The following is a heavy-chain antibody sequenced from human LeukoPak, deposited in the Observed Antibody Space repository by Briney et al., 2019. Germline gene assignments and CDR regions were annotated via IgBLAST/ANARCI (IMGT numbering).Heavy chain of an antibody. J-gene: IGHJ4*02. CDR1: GFTFSSYE. CDR2: ISSSGSTI. D-gene: IGHD2-21*01. CDR3: AGIGLGLWDY. V-gene: IGHV3-48*03. Sequence: PGGSLRLSCAASGFTFSSYEMNWVRQAPGKGLEWVSYISSSGSTIYYADSVKGRFTISRDNAKNSLYLQMNSLRAEDTAVYYCAGIGLGLWDYWGQGTLVTVSS.